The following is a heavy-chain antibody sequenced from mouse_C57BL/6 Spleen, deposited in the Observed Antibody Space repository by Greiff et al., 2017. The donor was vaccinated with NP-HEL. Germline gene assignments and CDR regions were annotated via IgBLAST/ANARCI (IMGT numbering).Heavy chain of an antibody. J-gene: IGHJ3*01. CDR3: ARYGSSYIAC. Sequence: QVQLKQPGAELVMPGASVKLSCKASGYTFTSYWMHWVKQRPGQGLEWIGEIDPSDSYTNYNQKFKGKSTLTVDKSSSTAYMQLSSLTSEDSAVYYCARYGSSYIACWGQGTLVTVSA. CDR1: GYTFTSYW. CDR2: IDPSDSYT. D-gene: IGHD1-1*01. V-gene: IGHV1-69*01.